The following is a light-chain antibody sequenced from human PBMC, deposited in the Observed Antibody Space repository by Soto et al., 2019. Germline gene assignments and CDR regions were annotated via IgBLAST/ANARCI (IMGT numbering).Light chain of an antibody. CDR3: QQLNSYPFLT. CDR2: AAS. Sequence: DIQLTQSPSFLSASVGDRVTITCRASQGISSYLAWYQQKPGKAPKLLIYAASTLQSGVPSRFSASGSGTEFTLPISSLQPEDFATYYCQQLNSYPFLTFGGGTKVEIK. J-gene: IGKJ4*01. CDR1: QGISSY. V-gene: IGKV1-9*01.